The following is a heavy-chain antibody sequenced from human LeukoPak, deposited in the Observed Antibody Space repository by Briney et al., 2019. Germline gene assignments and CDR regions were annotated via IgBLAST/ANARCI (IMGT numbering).Heavy chain of an antibody. CDR1: GFTFSSYS. CDR2: IYTSGST. CDR3: ARGTQYCSGGSCYSPLPADYYYYYMDV. V-gene: IGHV4-4*07. J-gene: IGHJ6*03. D-gene: IGHD2-15*01. Sequence: GSLRLSCAASGFTFSSYSMNWVRQAPGKGLEWIGRIYTSGSTNYNPSLKSRVTMSVDTSKNQFSLKLSSVTAADTAVYYCARGTQYCSGGSCYSPLPADYYYYYMDVWGKGTTVTISS.